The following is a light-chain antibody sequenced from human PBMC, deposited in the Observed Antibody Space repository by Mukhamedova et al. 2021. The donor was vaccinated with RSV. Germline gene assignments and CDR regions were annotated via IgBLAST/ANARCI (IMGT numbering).Light chain of an antibody. CDR2: AAS. Sequence: RVTITCRASQSISSYLNWYQQKPGKAPKLLIYAASSLQSGVPSRFSGSGSGTDFTLTISRLEPEDFAVYYCQQYGSSPFGGGTKV. CDR1: QSISSY. V-gene: IGKV1-39*02. CDR3: QQYGSSP. J-gene: IGKJ4*01.